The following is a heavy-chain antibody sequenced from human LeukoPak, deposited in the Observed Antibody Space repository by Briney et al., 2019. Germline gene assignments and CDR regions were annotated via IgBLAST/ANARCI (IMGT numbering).Heavy chain of an antibody. V-gene: IGHV3-48*03. J-gene: IGHJ6*02. Sequence: GGSLRLSCAASGFTFSSYEMNWVRQAPGKGLEWVSYISSSGSTIYYADSVKGRFTISRDNAKNSLYLQMNSLRAEDTAVYYYARSDSGSYYYYYYGMDVWGQGTTVTVSS. CDR3: ARSDSGSYYYYYYGMDV. D-gene: IGHD1-26*01. CDR1: GFTFSSYE. CDR2: ISSSGSTI.